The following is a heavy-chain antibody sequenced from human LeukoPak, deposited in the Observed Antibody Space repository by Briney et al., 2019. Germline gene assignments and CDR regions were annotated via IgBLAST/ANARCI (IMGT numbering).Heavy chain of an antibody. Sequence: ASVKVSCKASGYTFTSYGISWVRQPPGQVPERMGWNSAYNGNTNYAQKRQGRVTMTRDTSTSTVYMELSSLRSEDTAVYYCARDRRWPSGVTYYYFDYWVQGTLVTVSS. CDR1: GYTFTSYG. D-gene: IGHD4-23*01. CDR3: ARDRRWPSGVTYYYFDY. CDR2: NSAYNGNT. V-gene: IGHV1-18*01. J-gene: IGHJ4*02.